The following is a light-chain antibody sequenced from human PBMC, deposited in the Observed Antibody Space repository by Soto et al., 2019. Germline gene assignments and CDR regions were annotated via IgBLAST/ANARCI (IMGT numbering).Light chain of an antibody. J-gene: IGKJ1*01. CDR2: GAS. CDR1: QSVSTN. CDR3: QQYNNWHGT. V-gene: IGKV3-15*01. Sequence: EIVMTQSPATLSVSPGERATLSCRASQSVSTNLAWYQQTPGQAPRLLIFGASARATGIPARFSGSGSGTEFTLTISSLQSEDFAVYYCQQYNNWHGTFGQGTKVEIK.